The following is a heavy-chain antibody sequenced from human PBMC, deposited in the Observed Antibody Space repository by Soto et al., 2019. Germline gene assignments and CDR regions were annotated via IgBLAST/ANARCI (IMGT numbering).Heavy chain of an antibody. V-gene: IGHV4-34*01. CDR3: ARSFRSSSWYLY. CDR2: INNSGST. CDR1: GGSFSGYY. D-gene: IGHD6-13*01. J-gene: IGHJ4*02. Sequence: QVQLQQWGAGLLKPSETLSLTCAVYGGSFSGYYWSWIRQPPGKGLEWIGEINNSGSTNYNPSLKRRVTISVDTSKNQCSLKLSSVTAADTAVYYCARSFRSSSWYLYWGQGTLVTVSS.